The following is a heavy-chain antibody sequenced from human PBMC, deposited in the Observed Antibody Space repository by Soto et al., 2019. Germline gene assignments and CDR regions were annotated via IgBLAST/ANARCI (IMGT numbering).Heavy chain of an antibody. Sequence: GESLKISCKGSGYSFTSYWIAWVRQMPGKGLEWMGRIDPSDSYTNYSPSFQGHVTISADKSISTAYLQWSSLKASDTAMYYCARRPFGTGHYSSSSMDVRGQGILVTLSS. J-gene: IGHJ6*02. V-gene: IGHV5-10-1*01. CDR3: ARRPFGTGHYSSSSMDV. D-gene: IGHD2-15*01. CDR2: IDPSDSYT. CDR1: GYSFTSYW.